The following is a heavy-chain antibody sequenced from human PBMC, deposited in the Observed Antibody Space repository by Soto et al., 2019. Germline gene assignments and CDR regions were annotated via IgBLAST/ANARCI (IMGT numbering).Heavy chain of an antibody. Sequence: EVQLVESGGGLVQPGGSLRLSCAASGFTFSSYSMNWVRQAPGKGLEWVSYISSSSSTIYYADSVKGRFTISRDNAKNSLYLQMNSLRAEDTAVYYCARGAQAATYYYYYMDVWGKGTTVTVSS. D-gene: IGHD2-15*01. CDR3: ARGAQAATYYYYYMDV. CDR2: ISSSSSTI. J-gene: IGHJ6*03. CDR1: GFTFSSYS. V-gene: IGHV3-48*01.